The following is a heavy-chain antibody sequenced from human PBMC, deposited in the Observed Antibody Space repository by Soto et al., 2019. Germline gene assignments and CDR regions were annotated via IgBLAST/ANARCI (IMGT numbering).Heavy chain of an antibody. CDR2: INAGNGNT. Sequence: QVQLVQSGAEEKKPGASVKVSCKASGYTFTSYAMHWVRQAPGQRLEWMGWINAGNGNTKYSQKFQGRATITRAPSASTAYMELSSLRSEDTAVYYCARSIVVVTALAYWGQGTLVTVSS. CDR1: GYTFTSYA. J-gene: IGHJ4*02. V-gene: IGHV1-3*05. CDR3: ARSIVVVTALAY. D-gene: IGHD2-21*02.